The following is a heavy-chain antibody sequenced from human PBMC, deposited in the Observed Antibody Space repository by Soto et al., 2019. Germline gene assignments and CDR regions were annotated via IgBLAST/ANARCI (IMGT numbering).Heavy chain of an antibody. V-gene: IGHV1-46*01. CDR3: ARIPGIAVAGTGYDAFDI. CDR1: GYTFTSYY. CDR2: INPSGGST. Sequence: GASVKVSCKASGYTFTSYYMHWVRQAPGQGLEWMGIINPSGGSTSYAQKFQGRVTMTRDTSTSTVYMELSSLRSEDTAVYYCARIPGIAVAGTGYDAFDIWGQGTMITVSS. D-gene: IGHD6-19*01. J-gene: IGHJ3*02.